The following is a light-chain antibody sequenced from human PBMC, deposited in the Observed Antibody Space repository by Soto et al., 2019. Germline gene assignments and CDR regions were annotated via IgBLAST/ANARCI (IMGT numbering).Light chain of an antibody. V-gene: IGKV1-5*03. J-gene: IGKJ5*01. CDR3: QQYNGLIT. CDR1: QSISKW. Sequence: DIQMTQSPSTVSASVGDRVTITCRASQSISKWLAWYQQKPGKAPKLLIYKASNLKSEAPSRFSGSGSATEFTLTISRLQPDDFATYYCQQYNGLITFGQGTRLDIK. CDR2: KAS.